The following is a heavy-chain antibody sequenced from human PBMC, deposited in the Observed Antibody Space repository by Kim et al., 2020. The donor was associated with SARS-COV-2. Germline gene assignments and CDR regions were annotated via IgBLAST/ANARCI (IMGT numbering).Heavy chain of an antibody. V-gene: IGHV1-69*06. CDR1: GGTFSSYA. D-gene: IGHD3-9*01. CDR2: IIPIFGTA. Sequence: SVKVSCKASGGTFSSYAISWVRQAPGQGLEWMGGIIPIFGTANYAQKFQGRVTITADKSTSTAYMELSSLRSEDTAVYYCARGGVLRYFDWLFWFEPWGQGTLVTVSS. J-gene: IGHJ5*02. CDR3: ARGGVLRYFDWLFWFEP.